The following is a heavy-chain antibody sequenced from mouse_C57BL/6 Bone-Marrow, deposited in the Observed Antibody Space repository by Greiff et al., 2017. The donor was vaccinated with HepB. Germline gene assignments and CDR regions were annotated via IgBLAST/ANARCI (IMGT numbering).Heavy chain of an antibody. J-gene: IGHJ2*01. CDR3: ALIYYYGSSYVNFDY. CDR2: IYPGNGDT. D-gene: IGHD1-1*01. Sequence: QVQLQQSGAELVRPGASVKMSCKASGYTFTSYNMHWVKQTPRQGLEWIGAIYPGNGDTSYNQKFKGKATLTVDKSSSTAYMQLSSLTSEDSAVYFCALIYYYGSSYVNFDYWGQGTTLTVSS. V-gene: IGHV1-12*01. CDR1: GYTFTSYN.